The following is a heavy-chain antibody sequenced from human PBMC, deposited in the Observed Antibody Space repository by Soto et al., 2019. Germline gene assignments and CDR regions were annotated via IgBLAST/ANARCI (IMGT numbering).Heavy chain of an antibody. Sequence: QVQLQESGPGLVKPSQTLSLTCTVSGGSISSGDYYWSWIRQPPGKGLEWIGYIYYSGSTYYNPSLKSRVTISVDTSENQFSLKLSSVTAADTAVYYCARVAGDSGYDSARLWSEVDYWGQGTLVTVAS. J-gene: IGHJ4*02. CDR1: GGSISSGDYY. D-gene: IGHD5-12*01. V-gene: IGHV4-30-4*01. CDR3: ARVAGDSGYDSARLWSEVDY. CDR2: IYYSGST.